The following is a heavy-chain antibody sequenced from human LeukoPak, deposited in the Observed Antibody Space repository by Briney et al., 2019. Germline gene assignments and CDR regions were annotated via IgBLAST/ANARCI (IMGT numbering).Heavy chain of an antibody. CDR3: ARGRSKCFDY. V-gene: IGHV3-30*01. Sequence: GGSLRLSCIGSGFTFSKTWMMWVRQAPGKGLEWVAVISYDGSNKYYADSVKGRFTISRDDSKNTLYLQMNSLRAEDTAVYYCARGRSKCFDYWGQGTLVTVSS. D-gene: IGHD3-10*01. J-gene: IGHJ4*02. CDR2: ISYDGSNK. CDR1: GFTFSKTW.